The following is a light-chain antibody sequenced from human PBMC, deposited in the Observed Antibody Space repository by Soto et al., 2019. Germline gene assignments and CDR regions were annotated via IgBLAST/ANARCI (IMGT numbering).Light chain of an antibody. CDR1: SIEVSTSYC. V-gene: IGLV8-61*01. CDR2: STN. CDR3: VLYMGSGISV. Sequence: QTVVTQEPSFSVSPGRTVTLTCGLSSIEVSTSYCPSWYQQTPGQAPRTLIYSTNTRSSGVPDRFSGSILGNKAALTITGAQADDESDYYCVLYMGSGISVFGGGTKLTAL. J-gene: IGLJ2*01.